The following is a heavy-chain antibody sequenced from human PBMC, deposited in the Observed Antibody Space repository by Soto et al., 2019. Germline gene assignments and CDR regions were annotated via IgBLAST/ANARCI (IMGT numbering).Heavy chain of an antibody. Sequence: GGSLRLSCAASGFTFSSYAMSWVRQAPGKGLEWVSAISGSGGSTYYANSVKGRFTISRDNSKNTLYLQMNSLRAEDTAVYYCAKDDILTGYLSEYYFDYWGQGTLVTVSS. V-gene: IGHV3-23*01. D-gene: IGHD3-9*01. CDR3: AKDDILTGYLSEYYFDY. CDR2: ISGSGGST. CDR1: GFTFSSYA. J-gene: IGHJ4*02.